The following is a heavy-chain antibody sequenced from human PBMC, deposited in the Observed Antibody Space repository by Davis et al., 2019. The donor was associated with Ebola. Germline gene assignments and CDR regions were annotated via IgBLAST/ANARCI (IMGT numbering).Heavy chain of an antibody. J-gene: IGHJ6*02. CDR3: ARHPNHIDSGSADYYYYGMDV. V-gene: IGHV5-10-1*01. CDR1: GYRFTNYW. CDR2: IDPRDSNT. Sequence: GESLKISCRGSGYRFTNYWISWVRQMPGKDLEWLGRIDPRDSNTNYNPSFQGHVTFSTDKSISTAYLQWSSLKASDTAMYYCARHPNHIDSGSADYYYYGMDVWGQGTTVTVSS. D-gene: IGHD3-10*01.